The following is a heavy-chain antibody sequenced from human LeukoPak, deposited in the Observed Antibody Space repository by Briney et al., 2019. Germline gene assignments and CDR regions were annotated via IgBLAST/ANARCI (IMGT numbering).Heavy chain of an antibody. CDR2: IKQDGSEK. V-gene: IGHV3-7*03. CDR3: ARGDYYDSSGISAFDI. CDR1: GFTFSSYW. Sequence: GGSLRLSCAASGFTFSSYWMSWVRQAPGKGLEWVANIKQDGSEKYYVDSVKGRFTISRDNAKNSLYLQMNSLRAEDTALYYCARGDYYDSSGISAFDIWGQGTMVTVSS. D-gene: IGHD3-22*01. J-gene: IGHJ3*02.